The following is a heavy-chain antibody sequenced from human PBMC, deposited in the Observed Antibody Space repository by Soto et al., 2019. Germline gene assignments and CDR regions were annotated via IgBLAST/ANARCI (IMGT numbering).Heavy chain of an antibody. V-gene: IGHV3-30-3*01. CDR2: ISYDGSNK. CDR3: AREGRGDAFDI. Sequence: QVPVVESGGGVVQPGRSLRLSCAASGFTFSSYAMHWVRQAPGKGLEWVAVISYDGSNKYYADSVKGRFTISRDNSKNTLYLQMNSLRAEDTAVYYCAREGRGDAFDIWGQGTMVTVSS. CDR1: GFTFSSYA. D-gene: IGHD3-10*01. J-gene: IGHJ3*02.